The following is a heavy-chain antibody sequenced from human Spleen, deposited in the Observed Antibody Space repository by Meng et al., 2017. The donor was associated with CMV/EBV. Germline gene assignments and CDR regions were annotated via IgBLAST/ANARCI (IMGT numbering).Heavy chain of an antibody. CDR2: INPSSGGT. V-gene: IGHV1-2*02. J-gene: IGHJ5*02. CDR1: GYPFTDYY. Sequence: CKASGYPFTDYYLLWVPQAPGQGFGWMGWINPSSGGTNSAQKFQGRVTMTRDTSISTAYMELSRLRSDDTAVYYCARVWAAPVWFDPWGQGTLVTVSS. D-gene: IGHD2-15*01. CDR3: ARVWAAPVWFDP.